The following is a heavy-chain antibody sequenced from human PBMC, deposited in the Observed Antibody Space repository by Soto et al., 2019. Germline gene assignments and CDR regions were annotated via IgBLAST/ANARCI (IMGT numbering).Heavy chain of an antibody. CDR3: ARGSEVVPAATGGWFDP. J-gene: IGHJ5*02. Sequence: SETLSLTCGVYGGSFSGYYWSWIRQPPGKGLEWIGEINHSGSTNYNPSLKSRVTISVDTSKNQFSLKLSSVTAADTAVYYCARGSEVVPAATGGWFDPWGQGTLVPVSS. V-gene: IGHV4-34*01. CDR2: INHSGST. D-gene: IGHD2-2*01. CDR1: GGSFSGYY.